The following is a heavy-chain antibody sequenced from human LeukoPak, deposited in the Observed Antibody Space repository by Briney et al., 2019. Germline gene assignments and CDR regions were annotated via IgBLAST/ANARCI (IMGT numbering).Heavy chain of an antibody. CDR3: AIHAAGYSSSWHPNYFDY. V-gene: IGHV3-23*01. CDR2: ISGSGGST. Sequence: GGSLRLSCAASGFSFSNYAMSWVRQAPGKGLEWVSAISGSGGSTYYADSVKGRFTISRDNSKNTLYLQMNSLRAEDTAVYYCAIHAAGYSSSWHPNYFDYWGQGTLVTVSS. D-gene: IGHD6-13*01. J-gene: IGHJ4*02. CDR1: GFSFSNYA.